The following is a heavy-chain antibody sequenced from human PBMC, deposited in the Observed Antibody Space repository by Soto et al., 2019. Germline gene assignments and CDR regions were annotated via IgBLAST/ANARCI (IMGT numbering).Heavy chain of an antibody. V-gene: IGHV4-59*01. CDR3: ARDLATSYYGSGSYYYYYMDV. J-gene: IGHJ6*03. CDR1: GGSISSYY. Sequence: PSETLSLTCTVSGGSISSYYWSWIRQPPGKGLEWIGYIYYSGSTNYNPSLKSRVTISVDTSKNQFSLKLSSVTAADTAVYYCARDLATSYYGSGSYYYYYMDVWGKGTTVTVSS. CDR2: IYYSGST. D-gene: IGHD3-10*01.